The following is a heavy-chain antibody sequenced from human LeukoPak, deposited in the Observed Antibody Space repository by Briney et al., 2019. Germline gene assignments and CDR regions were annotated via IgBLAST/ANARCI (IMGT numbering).Heavy chain of an antibody. J-gene: IGHJ4*02. CDR3: AKARFSSSSELLFDY. CDR2: ISGSGGST. V-gene: IGHV3-23*01. CDR1: GFTFSSYA. D-gene: IGHD6-6*01. Sequence: GGSLRLSCAASGFTFSSYAMSWVRQAPGEGLEWVSAISGSGGSTYYADSVKGRFTISRDNSKNTLYLQMNSLRAEDTAVYYCAKARFSSSSELLFDYWGQGTLVTVSS.